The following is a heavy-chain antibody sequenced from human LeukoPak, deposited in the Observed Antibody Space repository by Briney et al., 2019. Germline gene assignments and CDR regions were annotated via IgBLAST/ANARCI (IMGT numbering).Heavy chain of an antibody. J-gene: IGHJ4*02. CDR3: ARGITGTTGVDY. CDR1: GYTFTSYG. V-gene: IGHV1-69*13. D-gene: IGHD1-20*01. Sequence: SVKVSCKASGYTFTSYGISWVRQAPGQGLEWMGGIIPIFGTANYAQKFQGRVTITADESTSTAYMELSSLRSEDTAVYYCARGITGTTGVDYWGQGTLVTVSS. CDR2: IIPIFGTA.